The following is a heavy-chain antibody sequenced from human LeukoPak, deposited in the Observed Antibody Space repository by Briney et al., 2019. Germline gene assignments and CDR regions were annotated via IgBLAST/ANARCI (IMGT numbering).Heavy chain of an antibody. Sequence: GGSLRLSWAASGFTFSSYAMHWVRQAPGKGLGGVAVISYDGSNKYYADSVKGRFTISRDNSKNTLYLQMNSLRAEDTAVYYCAKQPLSYDYVWGSYPGAFDIWGQGTMVTVSS. CDR1: GFTFSSYA. CDR2: ISYDGSNK. D-gene: IGHD3-16*02. V-gene: IGHV3-30-3*02. J-gene: IGHJ3*02. CDR3: AKQPLSYDYVWGSYPGAFDI.